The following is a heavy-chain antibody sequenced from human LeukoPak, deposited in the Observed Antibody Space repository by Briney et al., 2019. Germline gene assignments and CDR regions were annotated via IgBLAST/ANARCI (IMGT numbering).Heavy chain of an antibody. CDR1: GFTFSSYW. CDR2: IKQDGSEK. CDR3: ARYMGITIFGVVIGSYYFDY. J-gene: IGHJ4*02. D-gene: IGHD3-3*01. Sequence: GGSLRLSCAASGFTFSSYWMSWVRQAPGKGLEWVANIKQDGSEKYYVDSVKGRFTISRDNAKNSLYLQMNSLRAEDTAVYYCARYMGITIFGVVIGSYYFDYWGQGTLSPSPQ. V-gene: IGHV3-7*01.